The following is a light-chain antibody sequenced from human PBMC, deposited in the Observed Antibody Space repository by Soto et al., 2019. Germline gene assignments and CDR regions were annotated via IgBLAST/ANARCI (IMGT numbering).Light chain of an antibody. Sequence: IVLKQSPGTLSLYPGARATLSCRASHSVSRNFLAWYRQKPGQAPRLLIYGASNRATDTPDRFSGSGSGAEFTLTISSLQSEDFVVYYCQQYSNRPRPFGQGTNVDI. CDR1: HSVSRN. CDR3: QQYSNRPRP. J-gene: IGKJ1*01. V-gene: IGKV3D-15*01. CDR2: GAS.